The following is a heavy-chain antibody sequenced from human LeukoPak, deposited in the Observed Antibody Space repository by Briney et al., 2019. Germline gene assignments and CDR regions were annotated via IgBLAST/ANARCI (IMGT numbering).Heavy chain of an antibody. CDR2: ISAYNGNT. Sequence: ASVKVSCKASGYTFTNYGISWVRQAPGQGLEWMGWISAYNGNTNYPQKLQGRVTMTTDTSTSTAYMDLRSLRSDDTAVYYCARVDAREPITIFVPTRGNWFDPWGQGTLVTVPS. CDR1: GYTFTNYG. CDR3: ARVDAREPITIFVPTRGNWFDP. D-gene: IGHD3-3*01. V-gene: IGHV1-18*01. J-gene: IGHJ5*02.